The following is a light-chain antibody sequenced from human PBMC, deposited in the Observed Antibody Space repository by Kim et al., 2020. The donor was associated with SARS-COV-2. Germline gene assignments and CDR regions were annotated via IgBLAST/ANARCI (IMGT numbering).Light chain of an antibody. CDR1: QDISNY. V-gene: IGKV1-33*01. Sequence: SASVGERVTITCQASQDISNYLNWYQQKPGKAPKLLIYEASNLETGVPSRFSGRGSGTDFTFTISSLQPEDIATYYCQQYDNLPSFGGGTKVDIK. CDR2: EAS. CDR3: QQYDNLPS. J-gene: IGKJ4*01.